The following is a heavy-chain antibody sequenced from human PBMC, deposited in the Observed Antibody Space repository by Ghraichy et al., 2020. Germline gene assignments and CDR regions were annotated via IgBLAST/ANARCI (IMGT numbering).Heavy chain of an antibody. CDR2: ISGSGGIT. CDR1: GFTFSSYA. J-gene: IGHJ3*02. Sequence: GGSLRLSCAASGFTFSSYAMSWVRQAPGKGLEWVSTISGSGGITYYADSVKGRVTISRDNSKNTLYLQMNSLRAEDSAVYSCAKSWEGPTRDAFDIWGQGTMLTVSS. CDR3: AKSWEGPTRDAFDI. V-gene: IGHV3-23*01. D-gene: IGHD1-26*01.